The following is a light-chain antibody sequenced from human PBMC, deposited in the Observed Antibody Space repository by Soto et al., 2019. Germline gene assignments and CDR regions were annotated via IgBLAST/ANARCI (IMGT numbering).Light chain of an antibody. V-gene: IGKV1D-16*01. J-gene: IGKJ4*01. CDR2: AAS. Sequence: DIQMTQSPSSLSASVGDRVTITCRASQDISSWLAWYQQQPEKAPKSLIYAASNLQSGVPSRFSGSGSGTEFTLTISSLQPEDFATYYCQQYKSYPLPVGGGTKVDI. CDR1: QDISSW. CDR3: QQYKSYPLP.